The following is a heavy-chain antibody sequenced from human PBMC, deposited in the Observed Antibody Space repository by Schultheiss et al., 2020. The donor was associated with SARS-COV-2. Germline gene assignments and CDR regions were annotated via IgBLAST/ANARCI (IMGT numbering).Heavy chain of an antibody. CDR2: ISAYNGNT. V-gene: IGHV1-18*01. CDR1: GYTFTSYG. D-gene: IGHD2-2*01. Sequence: ASVKVSCKASGYTFTSYGISWVRQAPGQGLEWMGWISAYNGNTNYAQKLQGRVTMTTDTSTSTAHMELRSLRSDDTAVYYCARFLDCSSTSCYLGNYYYYMDVWGKGTTVTVSS. J-gene: IGHJ6*03. CDR3: ARFLDCSSTSCYLGNYYYYMDV.